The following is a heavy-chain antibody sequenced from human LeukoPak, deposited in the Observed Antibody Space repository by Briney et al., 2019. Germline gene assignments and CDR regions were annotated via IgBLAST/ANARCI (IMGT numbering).Heavy chain of an antibody. Sequence: PSETLSLTCTVSGYSISSGYYWGWIRQPPGKGLEWIGSIYHSGSTYYNPSLKSRVTISVDTSKNRFSLKLSSVTAADTAVYYCARKPSILYYDYWGQGTLVTVSS. D-gene: IGHD2/OR15-2a*01. J-gene: IGHJ4*02. V-gene: IGHV4-38-2*02. CDR1: GYSISSGYY. CDR3: ARKPSILYYDY. CDR2: IYHSGST.